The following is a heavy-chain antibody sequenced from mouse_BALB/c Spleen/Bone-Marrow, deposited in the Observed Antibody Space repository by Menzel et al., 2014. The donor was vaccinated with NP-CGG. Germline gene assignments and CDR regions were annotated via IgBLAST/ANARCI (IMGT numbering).Heavy chain of an antibody. CDR2: LYPGSGDT. CDR3: TSRGITTGGSDY. V-gene: IGHV1-5*01. J-gene: IGHJ2*01. CDR1: GYTFTSYW. Sequence: VQLKESGTILARPGASVKLSCKASGYTFTSYWMHWVKQRPGQGLEWIGALYPGSGDTNYNQKFKAKAKLTAVTSTSTAYMELSGLTNEDSAVYYCTSRGITTGGSDYWGQGTTLTVSS. D-gene: IGHD2-4*01.